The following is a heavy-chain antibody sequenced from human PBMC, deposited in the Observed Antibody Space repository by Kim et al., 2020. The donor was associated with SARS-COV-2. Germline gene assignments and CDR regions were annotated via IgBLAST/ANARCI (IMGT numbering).Heavy chain of an antibody. J-gene: IGHJ6*02. CDR2: IYYSGST. CDR1: GGSISSSSYY. D-gene: IGHD6-13*01. Sequence: SETLSLTCTVSGGSISSSSYYWGWIRQPPGKGLEWIGSIYYSGSTYYNPSLKSRVTISVDTSKNQFSLKLSSVTAADTAVYYCARQGKMGHSSSWYSLYYYYGMDVWGQGTTVTVSS. V-gene: IGHV4-39*01. CDR3: ARQGKMGHSSSWYSLYYYYGMDV.